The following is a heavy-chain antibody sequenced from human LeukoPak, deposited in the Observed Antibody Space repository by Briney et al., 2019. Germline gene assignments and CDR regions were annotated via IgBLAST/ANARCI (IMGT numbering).Heavy chain of an antibody. D-gene: IGHD6-6*01. V-gene: IGHV3-15*01. J-gene: IGHJ4*02. CDR3: TTDRGIAVRPLFDY. CDR2: IKSRADGGTI. Sequence: GGSLRLSCTASGFTLSSAWMSWVRQAPGKGLEWVGRIKSRADGGTIDYAAPVKGRFTISRDDSKTTLYLQMNSLKTEDTAMYYCTTDRGIAVRPLFDYWGQGTLVTVSS. CDR1: GFTLSSAW.